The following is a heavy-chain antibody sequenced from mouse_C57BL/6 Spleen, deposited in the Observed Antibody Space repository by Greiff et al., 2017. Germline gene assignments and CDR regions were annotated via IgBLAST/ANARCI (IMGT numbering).Heavy chain of an antibody. Sequence: VQLQQPGTELVKPGASVKLSCKASGYTFTSYWMHWVKQRPGQGLEWIGNINPSNGGTNYNEKFKSKATLTVDKSSSTAYMQLSSLTSEDSAVYYCARYGNGYPAWFAYWGQGTLVTVSA. D-gene: IGHD2-2*01. CDR1: GYTFTSYW. J-gene: IGHJ3*01. CDR2: INPSNGGT. CDR3: ARYGNGYPAWFAY. V-gene: IGHV1-53*01.